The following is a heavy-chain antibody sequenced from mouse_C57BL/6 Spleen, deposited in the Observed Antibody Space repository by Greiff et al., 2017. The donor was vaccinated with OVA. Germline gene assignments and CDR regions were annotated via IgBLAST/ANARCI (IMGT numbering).Heavy chain of an antibody. D-gene: IGHD2-4*01. CDR1: GFTFSSYA. CDR3: ARDEGLGTWFAY. V-gene: IGHV5-4*01. Sequence: DVKLVESGGGLVKPGGSLKLSCAASGFTFSSYAMSWVRQTPEKRLEWVATISDGGSYTYYPDNVKGRFTISRDNAKNNLYLQMSHLKSEDTAMYYCARDEGLGTWFAYWGQGTLVTVSA. J-gene: IGHJ3*01. CDR2: ISDGGSYT.